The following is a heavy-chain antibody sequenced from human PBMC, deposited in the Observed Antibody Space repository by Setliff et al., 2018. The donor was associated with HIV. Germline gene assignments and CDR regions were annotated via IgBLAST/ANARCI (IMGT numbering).Heavy chain of an antibody. CDR1: GGSISSSSYY. CDR3: ARDDSGYYYDY. D-gene: IGHD3-22*01. J-gene: IGHJ4*02. CDR2: IYSRGPT. V-gene: IGHV4-61*09. Sequence: PSETLSLTCTVSGGSISSSSYYWSWIRRPAGKGLEWIGHIYSRGPTNYNPSLRSRVIISVDTSKNQLSLSLSSVTAADTAVYYCARDDSGYYYDYWGQGKLVTVS.